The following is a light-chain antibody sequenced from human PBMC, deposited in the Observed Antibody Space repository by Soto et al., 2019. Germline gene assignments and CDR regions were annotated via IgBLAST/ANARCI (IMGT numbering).Light chain of an antibody. CDR2: GAS. J-gene: IGKJ1*01. Sequence: EMVMTQSPATLSVSPGERATLSCRASQSVSSNVAWYQQKPGQAPRLLIYGASTRATGIPARFSGSGSGTEFTLTITSLQSEDFAVYYCQQYKKWPWTFGQGTKVEIK. CDR3: QQYKKWPWT. V-gene: IGKV3-15*01. CDR1: QSVSSN.